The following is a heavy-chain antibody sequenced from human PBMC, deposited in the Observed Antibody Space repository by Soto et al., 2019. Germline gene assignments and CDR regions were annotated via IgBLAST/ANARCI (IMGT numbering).Heavy chain of an antibody. Sequence: GGSLRLSCAASGFTFSSYGMRWVRQAPGKGLEWVAVICYDGSNIYYADSVKGRFTVSRDNSKNTLYLQMNSLRAEDKAVYYCAKGFGYYYDSSAQDYFDYWGQGTLVTVSS. CDR3: AKGFGYYYDSSAQDYFDY. V-gene: IGHV3-30*18. CDR2: ICYDGSNI. J-gene: IGHJ4*02. D-gene: IGHD3-22*01. CDR1: GFTFSSYG.